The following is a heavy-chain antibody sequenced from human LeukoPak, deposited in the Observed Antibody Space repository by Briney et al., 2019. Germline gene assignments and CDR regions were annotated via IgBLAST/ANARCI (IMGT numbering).Heavy chain of an antibody. V-gene: IGHV3-48*02. CDR2: ISSSPSNI. CDR3: ARDEASRGGNYYSGMDV. J-gene: IGHJ6*02. CDR1: GFTFSSYA. D-gene: IGHD3-3*01. Sequence: GGSLRLSCAASGFTFSSYAMNWVRQAPGRGLEWVLYISSSPSNIYYADSVKGRFTISRDNGKNSLYLQMNGLRDEATDVSSCARDEASRGGNYYSGMDVWGQGTTVAVSS.